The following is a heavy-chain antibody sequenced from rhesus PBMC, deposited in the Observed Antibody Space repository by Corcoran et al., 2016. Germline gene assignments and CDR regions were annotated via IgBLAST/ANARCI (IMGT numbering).Heavy chain of an antibody. D-gene: IGHD1-44*02. CDR3: ARDLSGSYPYFDY. J-gene: IGHJ4*01. Sequence: QVQLQESGPGLVKPSETLSLTCAVSGGSISDDYYWSWIRQPPGKGLEWIGYIYGSGGGTNYNPSLKNRVTISIDTSKNQFSLKLSSVTAADTAGYYCARDLSGSYPYFDYWGQGVLVTVSS. CDR1: GGSISDDYY. CDR2: IYGSGGGT. V-gene: IGHV4-106*01.